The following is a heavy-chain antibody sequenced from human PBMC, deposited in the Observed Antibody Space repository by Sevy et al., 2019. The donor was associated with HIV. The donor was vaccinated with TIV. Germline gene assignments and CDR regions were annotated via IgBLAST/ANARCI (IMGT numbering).Heavy chain of an antibody. V-gene: IGHV4-61*02. CDR3: AGRIAVAAFDY. Sequence: SETLSLTCTVSGGSFGSSSYYWNWIRQPAGKGREWIGRIYTSGTTNYNPSLKSRVTMSVDTSKNQFSLKLSSVTAADTAVYYCAGRIAVAAFDYWGQGNLVTVSS. CDR2: IYTSGTT. CDR1: GGSFGSSSYY. D-gene: IGHD6-19*01. J-gene: IGHJ4*02.